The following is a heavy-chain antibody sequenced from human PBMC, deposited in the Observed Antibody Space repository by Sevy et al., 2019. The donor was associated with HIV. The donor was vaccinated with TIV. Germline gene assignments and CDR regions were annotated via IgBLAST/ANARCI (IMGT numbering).Heavy chain of an antibody. D-gene: IGHD6-13*01. V-gene: IGHV1-8*01. J-gene: IGHJ6*02. CDR2: MNPNSGNT. CDR3: GRTEPGIAAYGMDV. Sequence: ASVKVSCKASGYTFTSYDINWVRQATGQGLEWMGWMNPNSGNTGYAQKFQGRVTMTRNTSISTAYMELSGLRSEDTAVYYCGRTEPGIAAYGMDVWGQGTTVTVSS. CDR1: GYTFTSYD.